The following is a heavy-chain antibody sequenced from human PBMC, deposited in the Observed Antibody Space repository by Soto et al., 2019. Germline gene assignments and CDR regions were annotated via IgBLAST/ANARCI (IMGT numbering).Heavy chain of an antibody. CDR3: ARVGFRGSYHYYFDF. CDR1: GYSLSSGHY. V-gene: IGHV4-38-2*01. Sequence: SETLSLTCAVSGYSLSSGHYWGWVRQPPGKGLEWIGSIYHSGSTYYNPSLKSRFTISVDTSNNQFSLKVTSVTAADTAVYYCARVGFRGSYHYYFDFWGQGTLATVSS. CDR2: IYHSGST. J-gene: IGHJ4*02. D-gene: IGHD1-26*01.